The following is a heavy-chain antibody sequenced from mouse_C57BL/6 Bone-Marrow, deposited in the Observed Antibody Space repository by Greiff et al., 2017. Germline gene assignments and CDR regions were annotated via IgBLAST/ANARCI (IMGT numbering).Heavy chain of an antibody. Sequence: VQLQQSGAELVRPGTSVKMSCKASGYTFTNYWIGWAKQRPGHGLEWIGAIYPGGGYTNYNEKFKGKATLTADKSSSTAYMQFSSLTSEDSAIYYGARDYGNYAMDYWGQGTSVTVSS. CDR2: IYPGGGYT. V-gene: IGHV1-63*01. D-gene: IGHD1-1*01. CDR3: ARDYGNYAMDY. J-gene: IGHJ4*01. CDR1: GYTFTNYW.